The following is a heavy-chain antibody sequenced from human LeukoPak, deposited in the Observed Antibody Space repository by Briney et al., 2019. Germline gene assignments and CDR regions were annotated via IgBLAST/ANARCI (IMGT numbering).Heavy chain of an antibody. CDR2: IYYSGSA. J-gene: IGHJ5*02. CDR1: GGSISSYY. Sequence: SETLSLTCTVSGGSISSYYWSWIRQPPGKGLEWSGYIYYSGSANYNPSLMSRVTIPVDTSKNQFSLMLSSVTAEATAVHYCAGGSRRLAANWFDPWGQGTLVTVSS. V-gene: IGHV4-59*01. D-gene: IGHD6-13*01. CDR3: AGGSRRLAANWFDP.